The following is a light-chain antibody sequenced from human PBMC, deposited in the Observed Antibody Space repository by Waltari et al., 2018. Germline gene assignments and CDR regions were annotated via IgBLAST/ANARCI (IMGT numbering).Light chain of an antibody. CDR3: SSYAGSNNFV. CDR2: EVS. J-gene: IGLJ2*01. CDR1: SSDVGGYNY. V-gene: IGLV2-8*01. Sequence: QSALTQPPSASGSPGQSVTISCTGTSSDVGGYNYVSWYQQHPGKAPKLMIYEVSKRPSGVPDRFPCSKSGNTASLTVSGLQAEDEADYYCSSYAGSNNFVFGGGTKLTVL.